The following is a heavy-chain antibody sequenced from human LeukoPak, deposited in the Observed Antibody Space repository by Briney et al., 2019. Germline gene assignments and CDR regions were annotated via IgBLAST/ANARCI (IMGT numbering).Heavy chain of an antibody. CDR3: ARDWGPSMVPWGYGMDV. CDR2: IYYSGST. D-gene: IGHD3-10*01. V-gene: IGHV4-39*07. J-gene: IGHJ6*02. Sequence: PSETLSLTCTVSGGSISSSSYYWGWIRQPPGKGLEWIGSIYYSGSTYYNPSLKSRVTISVDTSKNQFSLKLSSVTAADTAVYYCARDWGPSMVPWGYGMDVWGQGTTVTVSS. CDR1: GGSISSSSYY.